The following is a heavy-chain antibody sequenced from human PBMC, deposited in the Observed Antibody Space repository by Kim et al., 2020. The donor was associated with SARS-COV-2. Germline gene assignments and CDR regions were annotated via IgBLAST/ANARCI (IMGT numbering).Heavy chain of an antibody. CDR3: ARDPIAVAGTDAFEI. V-gene: IGHV6-1*01. Sequence: VSVKSRITINPDTSKNQFSLQLNSVTPEDTAVYYCARDPIAVAGTDAFEIWGQGTMVTVSS. D-gene: IGHD6-19*01. J-gene: IGHJ3*02.